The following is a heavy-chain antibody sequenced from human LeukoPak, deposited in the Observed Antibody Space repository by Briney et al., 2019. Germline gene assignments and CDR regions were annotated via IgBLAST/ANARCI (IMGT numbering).Heavy chain of an antibody. CDR3: TTDPSIVVVPAAMGSGEWFDY. J-gene: IGHJ4*02. CDR1: GFTFSSYG. V-gene: IGHV3-15*01. Sequence: KSGGSLRLSCAASGFTFSSYGMHWVRQAPGKGLEWVGRIKSKTDGGTTDYAAPVKGRFTISRDDSKNTLYLQMNSLKTEDTAVYYCTTDPSIVVVPAAMGSGEWFDYWGQGTLVTVSS. CDR2: IKSKTDGGTT. D-gene: IGHD2-2*01.